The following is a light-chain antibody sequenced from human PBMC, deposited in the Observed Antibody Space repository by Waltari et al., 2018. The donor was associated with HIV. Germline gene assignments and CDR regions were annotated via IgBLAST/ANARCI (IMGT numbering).Light chain of an antibody. CDR1: NSNIGSKD. CDR2: RTN. CDR3: AAWDDTLSSYV. J-gene: IGLJ1*01. Sequence: QSVLTQPPSASGTPGQRVTISCSGSNSNIGSKDVYWFQHLPGTAPKLLIDRTNHRRSGVPDRFSGSKSGTSASLAISGLRSDDEADYYCAAWDDTLSSYVFGTGTTVTV. V-gene: IGLV1-47*01.